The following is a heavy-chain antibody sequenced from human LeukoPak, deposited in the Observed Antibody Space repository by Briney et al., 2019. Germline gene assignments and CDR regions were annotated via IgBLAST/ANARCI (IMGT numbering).Heavy chain of an antibody. J-gene: IGHJ4*02. CDR2: INWSGRST. Sequence: GGSLRLSCTASGFNFEDYDMTWVRQVPGKGLEWVSGINWSGRSTGYADSVKGRFTISRDNAKNSLYLQMNSLRAADTAVYYCAKVSRNSGYYPHDYWGQGTLVTVSS. D-gene: IGHD3-22*01. V-gene: IGHV3-20*04. CDR1: GFNFEDYD. CDR3: AKVSRNSGYYPHDY.